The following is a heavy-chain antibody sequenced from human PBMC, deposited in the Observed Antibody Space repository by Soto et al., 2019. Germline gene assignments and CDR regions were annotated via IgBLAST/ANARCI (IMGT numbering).Heavy chain of an antibody. CDR3: ARRRSGNAFDV. D-gene: IGHD2-15*01. V-gene: IGHV5-51*01. CDR1: VYSFNNYW. Sequence: EVQLVQSGADVKKPGESIKISCEASVYSFNNYWICWVRQLPGKGLEWMGIIYPDDSDTRVNPSFQGQVTISADKSITTAYLQWNSLKASDTAMYFCARRRSGNAFDVWGQGTLVTVSS. J-gene: IGHJ3*01. CDR2: IYPDDSDT.